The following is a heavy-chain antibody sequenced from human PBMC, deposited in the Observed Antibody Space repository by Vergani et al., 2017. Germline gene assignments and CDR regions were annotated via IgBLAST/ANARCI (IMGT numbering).Heavy chain of an antibody. V-gene: IGHV4-61*02. J-gene: IGHJ5*02. CDR1: GGSISSGSYY. Sequence: QVQLQESGPGLVKPSQTLSLTCTVSGGSISSGSYYWSWIRQPAGKGLEWIGRIYTSGSTNYNPSLKSRVTISVDTSTNQFSLKLSSVTAADTAVYYCARGFPLGRARPRWFDPWGQGTLVTVSS. CDR3: ARGFPLGRARPRWFDP. D-gene: IGHD6-6*01. CDR2: IYTSGST.